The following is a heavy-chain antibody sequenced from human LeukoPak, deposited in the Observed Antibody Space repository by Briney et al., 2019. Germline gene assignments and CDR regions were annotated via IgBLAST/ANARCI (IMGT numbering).Heavy chain of an antibody. J-gene: IGHJ4*02. CDR2: ISGSGGST. Sequence: GGSLRLSCAASGFTFSSYAMSWVRQAPGKGLEWVSAISGSGGSTHYADSVKGRFTISRDKTKNTLYLQMNSLRAEDTAVYYCAKSSYYDASGYYREYYFDYWGQGTLVTVSS. CDR3: AKSSYYDASGYYREYYFDY. D-gene: IGHD3-22*01. CDR1: GFTFSSYA. V-gene: IGHV3-23*01.